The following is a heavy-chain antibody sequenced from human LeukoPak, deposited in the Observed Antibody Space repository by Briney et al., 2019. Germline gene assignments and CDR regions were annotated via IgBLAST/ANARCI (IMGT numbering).Heavy chain of an antibody. CDR2: IGRYGGDI. CDR3: AKYAPPTTVVTRFFDS. D-gene: IGHD4-23*01. CDR1: GFTFSSYA. J-gene: IGHJ4*02. Sequence: GGSLRLSCAASGFTFSSYAMTWVRQAPGKGLEWVSVIGRYGGDIHYADSVEGRFTISRDNSENTLYLQMNSLRVADTAIYYCAKYAPPTTVVTRFFDSWGQGTLVTVSS. V-gene: IGHV3-23*01.